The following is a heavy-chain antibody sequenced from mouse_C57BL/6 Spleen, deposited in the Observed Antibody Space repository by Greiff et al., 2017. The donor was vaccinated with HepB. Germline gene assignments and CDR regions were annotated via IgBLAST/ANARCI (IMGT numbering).Heavy chain of an antibody. Sequence: QVQLKESGAELARPGASVKLSCKASGYTFTSYGISWVKQRTGQGLEWIGEIYPRSGNTYYNEKFKGKATLTADKSSSTAYMELRSLTSEDSAVYFGARGVTTVVAPGAMDYWGQGTSVTVSS. V-gene: IGHV1-81*01. D-gene: IGHD1-1*01. CDR2: IYPRSGNT. J-gene: IGHJ4*01. CDR1: GYTFTSYG. CDR3: ARGVTTVVAPGAMDY.